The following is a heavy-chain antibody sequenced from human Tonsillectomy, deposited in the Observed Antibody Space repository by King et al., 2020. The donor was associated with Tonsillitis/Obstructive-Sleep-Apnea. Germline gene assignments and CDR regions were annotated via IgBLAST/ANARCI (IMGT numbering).Heavy chain of an antibody. D-gene: IGHD3-16*01. Sequence: VQLVESGGGVVQPGRSLRLSCAASGFTFSNYAMHWVRQAPGKGLEWVAVISHDGSDKYYADSVKGRFTISRDDSMNTLYLQMNSLRTEDTAVYYCVREGGDRAFFDYWGQGTQVTVSS. J-gene: IGHJ4*02. CDR2: ISHDGSDK. CDR1: GFTFSNYA. V-gene: IGHV3-30*04. CDR3: VREGGDRAFFDY.